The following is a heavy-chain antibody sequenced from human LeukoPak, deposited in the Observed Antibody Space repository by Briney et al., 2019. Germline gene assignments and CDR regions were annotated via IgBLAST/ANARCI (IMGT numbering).Heavy chain of an antibody. CDR1: GDSVSGFY. CDR3: ARHRSYYYYGMDV. V-gene: IGHV4-59*08. J-gene: IGHJ6*02. CDR2: IYYSGST. Sequence: SETLSLTCTVSGDSVSGFYWSWIRQPLGKGLEWIGYIYYSGSTNYNPSLKSRVTISVDTSKNQFSLKLSSVTAADTAVYYCARHRSYYYYGMDVWGQGTTVTVSS.